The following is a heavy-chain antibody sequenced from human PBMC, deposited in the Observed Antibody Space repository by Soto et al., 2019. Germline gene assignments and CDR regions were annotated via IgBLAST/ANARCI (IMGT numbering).Heavy chain of an antibody. CDR1: GGSFSGYY. CDR2: INHRGST. Sequence: QVQLQQWGAGLLKPSETLSLTCAVYGGSFSGYYWSWIRQPPGKGLEWIGEINHRGSTNYNPSLKSRVTISVDTSKNQFSLKLSSVTAADTAVYYCARGYYGSGRKLDPWGQGTLVTVSS. V-gene: IGHV4-34*01. CDR3: ARGYYGSGRKLDP. J-gene: IGHJ5*02. D-gene: IGHD3-10*01.